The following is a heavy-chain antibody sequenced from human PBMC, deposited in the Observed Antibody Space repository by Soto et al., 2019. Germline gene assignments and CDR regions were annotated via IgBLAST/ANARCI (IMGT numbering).Heavy chain of an antibody. V-gene: IGHV3-21*01. Sequence: EVQLVESGGGLVKPGGSLRLSCAASGFTFSSYSMNWVRQAPGKGLEWVSSISSSSSYIYYADSVKGRFTISRDNAKNSLYLQMNSLRAEDTAVYYCARGNSYHHYNMALDYWGQGTLVTVSS. J-gene: IGHJ4*02. CDR3: ARGNSYHHYNMALDY. CDR1: GFTFSSYS. D-gene: IGHD5-18*01. CDR2: ISSSSSYI.